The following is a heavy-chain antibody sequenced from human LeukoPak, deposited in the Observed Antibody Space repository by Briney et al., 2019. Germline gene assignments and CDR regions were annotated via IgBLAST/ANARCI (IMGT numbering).Heavy chain of an antibody. V-gene: IGHV4-59*08. J-gene: IGHJ4*02. CDR1: RFTFSSSL. Sequence: PGGSLRLSCSASRFTFSSSLMFWIRQPPGKGLEWIGYINYSGSTNYNPSLKSRVTISVDTSKNQFSLKLSSVTAADTAVYYCARPLRDGHGSFDYWGQGTLVTVSS. CDR3: ARPLRDGHGSFDY. CDR2: INYSGST. D-gene: IGHD5-24*01.